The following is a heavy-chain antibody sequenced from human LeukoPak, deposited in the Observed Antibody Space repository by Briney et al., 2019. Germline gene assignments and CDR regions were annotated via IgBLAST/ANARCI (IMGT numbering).Heavy chain of an antibody. Sequence: PSETLSLTCTVSGGSISSYYWSWIRQPPGKGLEWIGYIYYSGSTNYNPSLKSRVTISVDTSKNQFSLKLSSVTAADTAVYYYASGHYYGSGSYFGWFDPWGQGTLVTVSS. CDR1: GGSISSYY. D-gene: IGHD3-10*01. CDR3: ASGHYYGSGSYFGWFDP. V-gene: IGHV4-59*08. CDR2: IYYSGST. J-gene: IGHJ5*02.